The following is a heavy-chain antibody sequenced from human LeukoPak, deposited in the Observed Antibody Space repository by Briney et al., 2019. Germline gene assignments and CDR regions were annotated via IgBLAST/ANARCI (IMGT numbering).Heavy chain of an antibody. CDR2: IYDSGST. J-gene: IGHJ4*02. Sequence: SETLSLTCTVSGGSISGNNYFWGWIRQPPGKGLEWIGSIYDSGSTYYNPSLKSRVTISVDTSKNQFSLKLNSVTAADTAMYYCQSRFLEWLPDYWGQGTLVTVSS. D-gene: IGHD3-3*01. CDR3: QSRFLEWLPDY. V-gene: IGHV4-39*01. CDR1: GGSISGNNYF.